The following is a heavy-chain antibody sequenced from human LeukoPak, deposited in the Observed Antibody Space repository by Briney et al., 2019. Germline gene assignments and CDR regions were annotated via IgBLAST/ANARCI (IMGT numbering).Heavy chain of an antibody. CDR3: ARILAHDSSGYYFPL. CDR1: GYTFTSYY. Sequence: ASVKVSCKASGYTFTSYYMHWVRQAPGQGLEWMGIINPSGGSTSYAQKFQGRVTMTRDTSTSAVYMELSSLGSEDTAVYYCARILAHDSSGYYFPLWGQGTLVTVSS. CDR2: INPSGGST. D-gene: IGHD3-22*01. V-gene: IGHV1-46*01. J-gene: IGHJ4*02.